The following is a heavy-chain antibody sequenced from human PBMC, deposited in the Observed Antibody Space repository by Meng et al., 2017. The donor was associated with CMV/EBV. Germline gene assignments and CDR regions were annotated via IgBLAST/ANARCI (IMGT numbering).Heavy chain of an antibody. CDR3: AKALTVTTFFDY. J-gene: IGHJ4*02. CDR1: GFTFSSYA. CDR2: ISGSGGST. V-gene: IGHV3-23*01. D-gene: IGHD4-17*01. Sequence: WAASGFTFSSYAMSWVRQAPGKGLEWVSAISGSGGSTYYADSVKGRFTISRDNSKNTLYLQMNSLRAEDTAVYYCAKALTVTTFFDYWGQGTLVTVSS.